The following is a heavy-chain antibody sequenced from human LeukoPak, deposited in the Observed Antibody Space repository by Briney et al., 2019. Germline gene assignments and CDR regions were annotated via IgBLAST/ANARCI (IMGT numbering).Heavy chain of an antibody. Sequence: GGSLRLSCAASGFTFTSFGMHWVRQPPGKGLQWVAFIRYDGTITYYSDSVKGRFTISRDNSKNTLFLQMNSMRDADTAIYYCARDSSISVAGLDYWGQGTLVTVSS. V-gene: IGHV3-30*02. J-gene: IGHJ4*02. CDR3: ARDSSISVAGLDY. CDR2: IRYDGTIT. CDR1: GFTFTSFG. D-gene: IGHD6-19*01.